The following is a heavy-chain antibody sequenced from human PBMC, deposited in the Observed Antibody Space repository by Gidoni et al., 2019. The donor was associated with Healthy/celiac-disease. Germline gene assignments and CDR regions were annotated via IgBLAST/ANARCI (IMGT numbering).Heavy chain of an antibody. CDR2: ISSSSSYI. Sequence: EVQLVESGGGLVKPGGSLRLSCAASGFTFSSYSMNWVRQAPGKGLECVSSISSSSSYIYYADSVKGRFTISRDNAKNSLYLQMNSLRAEDTAVYYCASDTAMVRFDYWGQGTLVTVSS. CDR1: GFTFSSYS. V-gene: IGHV3-21*01. D-gene: IGHD5-18*01. CDR3: ASDTAMVRFDY. J-gene: IGHJ4*02.